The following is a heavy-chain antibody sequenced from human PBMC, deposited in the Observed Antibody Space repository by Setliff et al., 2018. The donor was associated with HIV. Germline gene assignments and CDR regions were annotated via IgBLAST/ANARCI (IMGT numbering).Heavy chain of an antibody. J-gene: IGHJ4*02. D-gene: IGHD1-1*01. V-gene: IGHV3-49*04. Sequence: GRSLRLSCTASGFTFGEYAMSWVRQAPGKGLEWVGIIKSKAYGETTEYAASVKGRFTLSRDDSKSIAYLQMNSLKTEDTGVYYCTPPPGTYWGQGTLVTVSS. CDR1: GFTFGEYA. CDR3: TPPPGTY. CDR2: IKSKAYGETT.